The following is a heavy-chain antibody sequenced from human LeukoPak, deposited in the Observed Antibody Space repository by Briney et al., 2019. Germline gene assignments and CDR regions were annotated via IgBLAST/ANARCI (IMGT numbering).Heavy chain of an antibody. Sequence: ASVKVSCKASGGTFSSYAFSWVRQAPGQGLEWMGGIIPIFGTANYAQKFQGRVTITTDESKCTAYMELSSLRSEDTDVYYCASKADVLLESLGAFDIWGQGTMVTVSS. CDR3: ASKADVLLESLGAFDI. V-gene: IGHV1-69*05. CDR2: IIPIFGTA. CDR1: GGTFSSYA. D-gene: IGHD3-10*01. J-gene: IGHJ3*02.